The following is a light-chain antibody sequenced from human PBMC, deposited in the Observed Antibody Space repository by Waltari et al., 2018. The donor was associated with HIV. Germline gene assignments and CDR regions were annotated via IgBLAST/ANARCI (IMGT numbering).Light chain of an antibody. CDR1: SCSVSPTHY. Sequence: QTVVTQEPSFSVSPGGTVTLTCGLSSCSVSPTHYPSWYQQTPGQAPRTLISTTNTRSSGVPDRFSGSILGNKAALTITGAQADDESYYQCVLYVGDGILVFGGGTKLTVL. CDR3: VLYVGDGILV. J-gene: IGLJ2*01. CDR2: TTN. V-gene: IGLV8-61*01.